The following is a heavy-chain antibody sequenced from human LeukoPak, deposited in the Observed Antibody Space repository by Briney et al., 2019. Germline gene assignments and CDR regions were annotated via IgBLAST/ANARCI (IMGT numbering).Heavy chain of an antibody. J-gene: IGHJ3*02. V-gene: IGHV1-58*02. Sequence: GTSVKVSCKASGFTFTSSAMQWVRQARGQRLEWIGWIVVGSGNTNYAQKFQERVTITRGMSTSTAYMELSSLRSEDTAVYYCAGSCGDCYQSYDASDIWGQGTMVTVSS. CDR3: AGSCGDCYQSYDASDI. CDR2: IVVGSGNT. CDR1: GFTFTSSA. D-gene: IGHD2-21*02.